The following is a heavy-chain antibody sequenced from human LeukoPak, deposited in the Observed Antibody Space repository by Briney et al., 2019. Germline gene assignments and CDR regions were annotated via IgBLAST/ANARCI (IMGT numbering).Heavy chain of an antibody. J-gene: IGHJ4*02. D-gene: IGHD6-13*01. CDR3: ARVVKPPAGTISLDY. Sequence: SETLSLTCAVYGGSFSAYYWGWIRQSAGKGLEWIGESDHSGSTNYNPSLKSRVTISLDTSKNQISLKLSSVTAADTAVYYCARVVKPPAGTISLDYWGQGTLVTVSS. CDR2: SDHSGST. CDR1: GGSFSAYY. V-gene: IGHV4-34*01.